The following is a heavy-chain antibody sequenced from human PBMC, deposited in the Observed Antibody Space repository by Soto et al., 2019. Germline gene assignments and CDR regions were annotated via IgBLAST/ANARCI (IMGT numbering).Heavy chain of an antibody. D-gene: IGHD2-15*01. CDR2: ISSTTNYI. J-gene: IGHJ4*02. CDR1: GFTFTRYS. V-gene: IGHV3-21*06. Sequence: EVQLVESGGGLVKPGGSLRLSCAASGFTFTRYSMNWVRQAPGKGLEWVSSISSTTNYIYYGDSMKGQFIISIDNAKNSLYLEMNSLSTEDTAVYYCARDSEDLTSNFDFWGQGTLVTVSS. CDR3: ARDSEDLTSNFDF.